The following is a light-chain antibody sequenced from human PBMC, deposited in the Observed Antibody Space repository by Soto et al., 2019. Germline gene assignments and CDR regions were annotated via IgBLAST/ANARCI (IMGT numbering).Light chain of an antibody. Sequence: QLVLTQSPSASASLGASVKLTCTLSSGHSSYAIAWHQQQPEKGPRYLMKLSSDGSHSKGDGIPDRFSGSSSGAERYLTISSLQSEDEAAYSCQTWDTGARVVFGGGTKLTVL. CDR2: LSSDGSH. J-gene: IGLJ2*01. V-gene: IGLV4-69*01. CDR3: QTWDTGARVV. CDR1: SGHSSYA.